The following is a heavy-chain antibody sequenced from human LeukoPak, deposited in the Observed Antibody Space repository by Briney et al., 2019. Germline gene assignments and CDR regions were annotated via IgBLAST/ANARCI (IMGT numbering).Heavy chain of an antibody. Sequence: GRSLRLSCVGSGFTFSSFAMHWVRQAPGKGLEYVPGIRGNGDSTYYANSVKGRFSVSRDNSKNTLYLQMGSLRTEDMAVYYCARGGASDVSYYFDYWGQGTLVIVSS. D-gene: IGHD1-26*01. V-gene: IGHV3-64*01. J-gene: IGHJ4*02. CDR2: IRGNGDST. CDR3: ARGGASDVSYYFDY. CDR1: GFTFSSFA.